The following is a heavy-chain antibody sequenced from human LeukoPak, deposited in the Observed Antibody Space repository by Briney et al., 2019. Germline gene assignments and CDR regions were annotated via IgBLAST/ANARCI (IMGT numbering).Heavy chain of an antibody. J-gene: IGHJ4*02. CDR2: INRNGGST. CDR3: ARGFRNGPFDC. CDR1: GFTFDDYG. V-gene: IGHV3-20*04. Sequence: GGSLRLSCEASGFTFDDYGMSWVRQPPGKGLEWVSGINRNGGSTDYADSVKDRFTISRDNAKNSHFLQVNSLRVEDTALYYCARGFRNGPFDCWGQGTLVTVSS. D-gene: IGHD2-8*01.